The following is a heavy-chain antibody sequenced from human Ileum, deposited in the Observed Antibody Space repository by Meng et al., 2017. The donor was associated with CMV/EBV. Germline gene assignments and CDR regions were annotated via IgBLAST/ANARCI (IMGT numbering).Heavy chain of an antibody. V-gene: IGHV4-39*07. Sequence: LQESGLGLVKPSETLSLICTVSGASSNNDNDYWAWIRQSPGKGLEWIGSVHNNGGTYHNPSLRSRVTISVDTSKHQFSLRMNSVTAADTAIYYCAKDLPRGPSDYWGQGTLVTVSS. CDR3: AKDLPRGPSDY. CDR2: VHNNGGT. CDR1: GASSNNDNDY. J-gene: IGHJ4*02. D-gene: IGHD3-10*01.